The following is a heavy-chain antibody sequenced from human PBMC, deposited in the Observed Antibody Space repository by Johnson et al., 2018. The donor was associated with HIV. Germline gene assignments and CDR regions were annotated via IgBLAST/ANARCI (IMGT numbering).Heavy chain of an antibody. Sequence: QMQLVESGGGVVQPGGSLRLSCEVSGFTFSNYGMHWVRQAPGKGLEWVAFIRYDGSNKYYADSVKGRFTISRDNSKNTLYLQMNSLRAEDTAVYFCARDVHMERYFDSSGYPPPHAVDIWGQGTMVTVSS. CDR3: ARDVHMERYFDSSGYPPPHAVDI. V-gene: IGHV3-30*02. CDR2: IRYDGSNK. J-gene: IGHJ3*02. CDR1: GFTFSNYG. D-gene: IGHD3-22*01.